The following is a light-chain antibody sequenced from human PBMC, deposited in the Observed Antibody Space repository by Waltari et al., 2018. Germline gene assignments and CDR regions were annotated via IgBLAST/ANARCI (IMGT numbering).Light chain of an antibody. CDR3: QQYGSSPPAWT. Sequence: EIVLTQSPGTLSLSPGERATLSCRASQSVSSSYLAWYQQKPGQAPRLLIYGASSRATGIPDRFSGRGSGTDFTLTISRLEPEDFAVYYGQQYGSSPPAWTFGQGTKVEIK. V-gene: IGKV3-20*01. CDR2: GAS. J-gene: IGKJ1*01. CDR1: QSVSSSY.